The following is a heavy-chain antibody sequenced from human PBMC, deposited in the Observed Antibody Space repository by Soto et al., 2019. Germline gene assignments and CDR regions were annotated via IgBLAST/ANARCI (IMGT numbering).Heavy chain of an antibody. J-gene: IGHJ6*03. CDR1: GYTLTELS. V-gene: IGHV1-24*01. Sequence: ASVKVSCKVSGYTLTELSIHWVRQAPGKGLEWMGGFDPEDGETIYAQKFQGRVTMTEDTSTDTAHMELSSLRSEDTAVYYCATDLSRIAAAGPGGYYYYMDVWGKGTTVTVSS. D-gene: IGHD6-13*01. CDR2: FDPEDGET. CDR3: ATDLSRIAAAGPGGYYYYMDV.